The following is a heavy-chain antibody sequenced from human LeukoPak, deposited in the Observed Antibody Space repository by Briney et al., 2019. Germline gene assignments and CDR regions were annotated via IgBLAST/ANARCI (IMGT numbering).Heavy chain of an antibody. CDR1: GGSFSGYY. J-gene: IGHJ4*02. CDR2: INHSGST. V-gene: IGHV4-34*01. Sequence: SETPSLTCAVYGGSFSGYYWSWIRQPPGKGLEWIGEINHSGSTNYNPSLKSRVTISVDTSKNQFSLKLSSVTAADTAVYYCARGSEALSVAGKIDYWGQGTLVTVSS. CDR3: ARGSEALSVAGKIDY. D-gene: IGHD6-19*01.